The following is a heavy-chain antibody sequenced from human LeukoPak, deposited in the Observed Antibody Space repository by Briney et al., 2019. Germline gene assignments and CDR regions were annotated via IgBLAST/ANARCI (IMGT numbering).Heavy chain of an antibody. J-gene: IGHJ4*02. D-gene: IGHD3-3*01. CDR2: IKSKIDGGTR. CDR3: TTFDFWSGLDY. V-gene: IGHV3-15*01. CDR1: GFTLNNAW. Sequence: GGSLRLSCAVSGFTLNNAWMTWVRQAPGKGLESVGRIKSKIDGGTRDYAAPVKGRFIISRDDSKNTLYLQMNRLKIEDTGVYYCTTFDFWSGLDYWGQGTLVTVSS.